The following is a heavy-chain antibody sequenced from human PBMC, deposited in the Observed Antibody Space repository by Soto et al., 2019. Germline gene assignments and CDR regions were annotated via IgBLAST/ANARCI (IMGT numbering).Heavy chain of an antibody. D-gene: IGHD4-17*01. Sequence: SLTCTVTGGSISSGGYYWSWIRQHPGKGLEWIGYIYYSGSTYYNPSLKSRVTISVDTSKNQFSLKLSSVTAADTAVYYCARRTTVVTSMRPPDAFDIWGQGTMVTVSS. CDR2: IYYSGST. CDR1: GGSISSGGYY. J-gene: IGHJ3*02. V-gene: IGHV4-31*03. CDR3: ARRTTVVTSMRPPDAFDI.